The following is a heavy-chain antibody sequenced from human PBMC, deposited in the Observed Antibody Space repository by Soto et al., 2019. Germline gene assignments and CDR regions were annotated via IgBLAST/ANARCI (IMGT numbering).Heavy chain of an antibody. CDR2: ISTSSGNT. CDR1: GYTFTSNS. V-gene: IGHV1-18*04. Sequence: QVQLVQSGSELRKPGASVKVSCKASGYTFTSNSITWVRQAPGQGLEWMGWISTSSGNTKFAQKFQGRATLTTDTSTSTAYMGLTSLRSDDTAVYYCARGGGYAVDYWGQGTLVTVST. J-gene: IGHJ4*02. D-gene: IGHD5-12*01. CDR3: ARGGGYAVDY.